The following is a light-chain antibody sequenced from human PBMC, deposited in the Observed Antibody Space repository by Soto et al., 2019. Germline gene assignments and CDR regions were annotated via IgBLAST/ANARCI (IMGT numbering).Light chain of an antibody. J-gene: IGLJ1*01. V-gene: IGLV2-11*01. CDR1: SSDVGRYDY. CDR2: DVT. CDR3: CSFAGSYSYV. Sequence: QSALTQPRSVSGSRGQSVTISCTGTSSDVGRYDYVSWYQQHPGKAPKLIVYDVTERPSGVPDRFSGSKSGNTASLTISGLQAEDEADYSCCSFAGSYSYVFGTGTKVTVL.